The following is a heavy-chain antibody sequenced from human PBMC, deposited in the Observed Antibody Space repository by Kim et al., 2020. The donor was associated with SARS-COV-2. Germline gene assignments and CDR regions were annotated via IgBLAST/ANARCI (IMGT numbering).Heavy chain of an antibody. J-gene: IGHJ4*02. D-gene: IGHD6-19*01. V-gene: IGHV1-3*01. CDR3: AREAVAGYFDY. Sequence: KRSQKFEGGVTITRDTAASTAYMERSSLRSEDTAVYYCAREAVAGYFDYWGQGTLVTVSS.